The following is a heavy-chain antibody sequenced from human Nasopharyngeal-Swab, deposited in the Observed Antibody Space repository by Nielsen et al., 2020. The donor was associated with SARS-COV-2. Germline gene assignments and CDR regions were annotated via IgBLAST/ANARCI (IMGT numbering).Heavy chain of an antibody. D-gene: IGHD1-26*01. CDR1: GYIFTSYW. Sequence: GGSLRLSCKGSGYIFTSYWIGWVRQMPGKGLEWMGIIYPADSDSRYSLSFQGQVSISVDKSISTAYLQWNTLKASDTAIYYCVRRAFSASYFYFDYWGPGTSVTVSS. V-gene: IGHV5-51*01. CDR3: VRRAFSASYFYFDY. CDR2: IYPADSDS. J-gene: IGHJ4*02.